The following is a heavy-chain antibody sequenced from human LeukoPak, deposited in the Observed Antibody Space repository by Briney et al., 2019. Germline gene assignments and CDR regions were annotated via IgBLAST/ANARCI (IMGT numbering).Heavy chain of an antibody. CDR3: ARPYGDYYFDY. Sequence: GGSLRLSCAASGFTFRSYSMNWVRQAPGKGLEWVSAIDPSSTYIYYADSVKGRFTISRDNAENSLYLQMNSLRAEDTAVYYCARPYGDYYFDYWGQGTLVTVSS. CDR1: GFTFRSYS. CDR2: IDPSSTYI. D-gene: IGHD4-17*01. J-gene: IGHJ4*02. V-gene: IGHV3-21*01.